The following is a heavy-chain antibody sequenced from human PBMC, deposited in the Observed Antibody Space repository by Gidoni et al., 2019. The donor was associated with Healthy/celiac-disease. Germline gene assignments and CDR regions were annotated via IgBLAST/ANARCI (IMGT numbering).Heavy chain of an antibody. J-gene: IGHJ4*02. D-gene: IGHD6-6*01. CDR2: INHSGST. CDR3: ARVGYSSSSNYFDY. CDR1: GGSFSGYY. Sequence: QVQLQQWGAGLLKPSETLSLTCAVYGGSFSGYYWSWIRQPPGKGLEWIGEINHSGSTNYNPSLKSRVTISVDTSKNQFSLKLSSVTAADTAVYYCARVGYSSSSNYFDYWGQGTLVTVSS. V-gene: IGHV4-34*01.